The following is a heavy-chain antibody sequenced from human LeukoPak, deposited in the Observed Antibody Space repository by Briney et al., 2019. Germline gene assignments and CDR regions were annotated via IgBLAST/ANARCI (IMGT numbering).Heavy chain of an antibody. D-gene: IGHD5-18*01. CDR1: GFTFTSYA. Sequence: GGSLRLSCAASGFTFTSYAMNWVRQAPGKGPEWVSAISGSGASTYYGDSVEGRFTISRDNSKNTLYLQMNSLRADDTAVYYCAKDSGPRYTYGYFDHWGQGTLVTVSS. CDR2: ISGSGAST. V-gene: IGHV3-23*01. J-gene: IGHJ4*02. CDR3: AKDSGPRYTYGYFDH.